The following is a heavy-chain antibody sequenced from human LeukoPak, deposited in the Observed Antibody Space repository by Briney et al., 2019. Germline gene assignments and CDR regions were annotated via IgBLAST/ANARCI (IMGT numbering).Heavy chain of an antibody. Sequence: GESLKISCKVSGYSFTSYWIGWVRQKPGKGLEWMGIIFPGDSDTTYSPSFQGQVTISADKSISTAYLQWSSLKASDTAMYYCARRLTYDSRAYYCLDYWGQGTLVTVSS. V-gene: IGHV5-51*01. CDR3: ARRLTYDSRAYYCLDY. CDR1: GYSFTSYW. CDR2: IFPGDSDT. J-gene: IGHJ4*02. D-gene: IGHD3-22*01.